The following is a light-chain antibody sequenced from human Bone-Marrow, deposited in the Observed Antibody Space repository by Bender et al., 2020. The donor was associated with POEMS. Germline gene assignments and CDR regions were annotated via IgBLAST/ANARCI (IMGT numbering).Light chain of an antibody. Sequence: SYVLTQPPSVSVAPGQTATITCGGINIGSQSVNWYHQSSGQAPVLVVYNDGDRPSGIPERFSGSKSENTATLSITRVEAGDEADYYCQVWDTISDHYVFGTGTKVTVL. V-gene: IGLV3-21*02. CDR3: QVWDTISDHYV. CDR1: NIGSQS. CDR2: NDG. J-gene: IGLJ1*01.